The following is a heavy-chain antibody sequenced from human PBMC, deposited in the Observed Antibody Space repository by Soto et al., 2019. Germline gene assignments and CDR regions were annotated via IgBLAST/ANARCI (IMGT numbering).Heavy chain of an antibody. J-gene: IGHJ4*02. CDR3: VTGYHSDY. CDR1: GISTSSYW. V-gene: IGHV3-7*03. Sequence: EEQLVESGGALVRPGESLRLSCAAPGISTSSYWMGWVRQAPGRGLEWVASIKKDGSEKYYMDSLKGRFTISRDNALNSLYLQMNSLRAEDTAVYFCVTGYHSDYWGQGTLVTVSS. D-gene: IGHD5-18*01. CDR2: IKKDGSEK.